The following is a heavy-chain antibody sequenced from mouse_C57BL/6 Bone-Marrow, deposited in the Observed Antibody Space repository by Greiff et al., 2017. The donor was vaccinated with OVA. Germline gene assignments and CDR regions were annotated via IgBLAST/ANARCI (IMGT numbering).Heavy chain of an antibody. J-gene: IGHJ2*01. CDR1: GYTFTDYY. D-gene: IGHD1-1*01. CDR2: IFPGSGST. V-gene: IGHV1-75*01. Sequence: VQLQQSGPELVKPGASVKISCKASGYTFTDYYINWVKQRPGQGLEWIGWIFPGSGSTYYNEKFKGKATLTVDKSSSTAYMLLSSLTSEDSAVYFCAREEVITTVVASDYWGQGTTLTVSS. CDR3: AREEVITTVVASDY.